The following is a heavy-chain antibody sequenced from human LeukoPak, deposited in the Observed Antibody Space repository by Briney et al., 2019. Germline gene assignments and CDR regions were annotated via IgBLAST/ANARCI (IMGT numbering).Heavy chain of an antibody. CDR2: INHSGST. D-gene: IGHD5-18*01. CDR3: ARDWGGYSYGWAGTDGLDV. J-gene: IGHJ6*02. Sequence: SETLSLTCAVYGGSFSGYYWSWICQPPGKGLEWIGEINHSGSTNYNPSLKSRVTISVDTSKNQFSLKLSSVTAADTAVYYCARDWGGYSYGWAGTDGLDVWGQGTPVTVSS. V-gene: IGHV4-34*01. CDR1: GGSFSGYY.